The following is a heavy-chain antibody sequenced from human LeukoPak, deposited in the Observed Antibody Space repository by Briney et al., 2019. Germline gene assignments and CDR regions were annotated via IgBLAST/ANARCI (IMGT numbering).Heavy chain of an antibody. D-gene: IGHD2-2*01. CDR2: IDSSGRFT. J-gene: IGHJ4*02. CDR3: ADVPAAKRDDY. V-gene: IGHV3-23*01. CDR1: GFTFSSYA. Sequence: PGGSLRLSCAASGFTFSSYAMSWVRQAPWKGLEWVSSIDSSGRFTFSSDSVKGRFAISRDNSKNTLYLQMNSLRAEDTAVYYCADVPAAKRDDYWGQGTLVTVSS.